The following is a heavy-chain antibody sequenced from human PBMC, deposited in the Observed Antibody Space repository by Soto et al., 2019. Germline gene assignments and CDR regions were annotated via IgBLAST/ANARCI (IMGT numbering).Heavy chain of an antibody. D-gene: IGHD3-10*01. CDR2: IDPRDSQS. CDR3: ARTGYGNWLDP. J-gene: IGHJ5*02. CDR1: GYSFTDYW. V-gene: IGHV5-10-1*01. Sequence: GESLKISCKASGYSFTDYWITWVRQMPGKGLEWMGRIDPRDSQSNYRPTFQGHVTIAADKSGSTAYIQWKSLKTSDTAMYYCARTGYGNWLDPWEQGTPVTVCS.